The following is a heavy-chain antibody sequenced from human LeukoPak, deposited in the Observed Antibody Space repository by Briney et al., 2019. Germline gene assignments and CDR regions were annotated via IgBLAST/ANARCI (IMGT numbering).Heavy chain of an antibody. D-gene: IGHD5-18*01. Sequence: ASVKVSCKASGYTFTGYFMNWVRQAPGQGPEWMGRINPKTGGTNYAQKFQGRVTMTRDTSITTGYMELSRLRSDDTAVYYCARGGYSYGLFDYWGQGTLVTVSS. V-gene: IGHV1-2*06. CDR2: INPKTGGT. CDR1: GYTFTGYF. CDR3: ARGGYSYGLFDY. J-gene: IGHJ4*02.